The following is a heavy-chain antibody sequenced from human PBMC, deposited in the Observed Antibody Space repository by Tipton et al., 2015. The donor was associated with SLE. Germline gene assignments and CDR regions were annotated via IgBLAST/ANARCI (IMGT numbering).Heavy chain of an antibody. V-gene: IGHV3-30*02. D-gene: IGHD2-15*01. J-gene: IGHJ4*02. CDR3: AKDISLVAVNSPGY. Sequence: SLRLSCAASGFTFSSYGMHWVRQAPGKGLEWVAFIRYDGSNKHYADSVKGRFTISRDNSKNTLYLQMNSLRAEDTAVYYCAKDISLVAVNSPGYWGQGTLVTVSS. CDR2: IRYDGSNK. CDR1: GFTFSSYG.